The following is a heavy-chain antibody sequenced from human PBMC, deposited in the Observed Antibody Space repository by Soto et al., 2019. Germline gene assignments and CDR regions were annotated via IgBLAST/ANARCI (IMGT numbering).Heavy chain of an antibody. CDR3: ANCPFIGADTAMVDAFDI. J-gene: IGHJ3*02. CDR2: ISGSGGST. CDR1: GFTFSSYA. D-gene: IGHD5-18*01. V-gene: IGHV3-23*01. Sequence: GGSLRLSCAASGFTFSSYAMSWVRQAPGKGLEWVSAISGSGGSTYYADSVKGRFTISRDNSKNTLYLQMNSLRAEDTAVYYCANCPFIGADTAMVDAFDIWGQGTMVTVSS.